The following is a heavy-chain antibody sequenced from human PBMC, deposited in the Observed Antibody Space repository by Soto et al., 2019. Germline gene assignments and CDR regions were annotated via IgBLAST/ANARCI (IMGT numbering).Heavy chain of an antibody. CDR3: ARAYCSGGSCYYYYYGMDV. Sequence: VSVKVSCKASGYTFTSYAMHLVRQAPGQRLEWMGWINAGNGNTKYSQKFQGRATITRDTSASTAYMELSSLRSEDTAVYYCARAYCSGGSCYYYYYGMDVWGQGTTVTVSS. CDR2: INAGNGNT. J-gene: IGHJ6*02. CDR1: GYTFTSYA. V-gene: IGHV1-3*01. D-gene: IGHD2-15*01.